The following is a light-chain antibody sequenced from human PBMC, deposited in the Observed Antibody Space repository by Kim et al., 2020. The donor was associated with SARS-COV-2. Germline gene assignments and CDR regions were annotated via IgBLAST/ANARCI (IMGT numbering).Light chain of an antibody. CDR2: KDS. CDR1: ALPKQY. CDR3: QSADSSGTYGV. J-gene: IGLJ3*02. Sequence: PGQTARITCSGDALPKQYAYWYQQKPGQAPVLVIYKDSERPSGIPERFSGSSSGTTVTLTISGVQAEDEADYYCQSADSSGTYGVFGGGTKLTVL. V-gene: IGLV3-25*03.